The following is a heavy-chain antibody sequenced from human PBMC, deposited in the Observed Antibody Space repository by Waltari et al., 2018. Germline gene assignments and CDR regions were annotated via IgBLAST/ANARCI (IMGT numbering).Heavy chain of an antibody. CDR1: GYRLTRYD. CDR3: AREFYYSDAFTGV. Sequence: VQLVQSGAEVKKPGASVKVSCKASGYRLTRYDIYWVRQAAGQGLEWMGWMNPDSGNTGYAEKFQGRVTMTRDTSISTAYMELSSLRSEDTAVYYCAREFYYSDAFTGVWGQGTLVTVSS. D-gene: IGHD4-17*01. J-gene: IGHJ4*02. CDR2: MNPDSGNT. V-gene: IGHV1-8*01.